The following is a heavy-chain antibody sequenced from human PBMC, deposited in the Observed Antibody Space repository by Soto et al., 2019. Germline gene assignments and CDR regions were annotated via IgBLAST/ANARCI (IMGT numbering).Heavy chain of an antibody. CDR2: ISAHNDT. CDR1: GYDFTTYG. CDR3: ARGRYGDY. V-gene: IGHV1-18*01. Sequence: QVHLVQSGAEVKKPGASVKVSCKGSGYDFTTYGITWVRQAPGQGLEWMAWISAHNDTDYAQKLQGRVTVTRDTSTSTAYMELRSLRSDDTAIYYCARGRYGDYWGQGALVTVSS. D-gene: IGHD1-1*01. J-gene: IGHJ4*02.